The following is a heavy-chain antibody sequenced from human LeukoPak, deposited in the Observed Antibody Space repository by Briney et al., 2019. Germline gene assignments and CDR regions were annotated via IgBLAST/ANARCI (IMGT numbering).Heavy chain of an antibody. V-gene: IGHV1-2*02. J-gene: IGHJ4*02. CDR2: INPNSGGT. CDR3: ARETVRGPEWLLSHRVDY. CDR1: GYTFTGYY. D-gene: IGHD3-3*01. Sequence: EASVKVSCKASGYTFTGYYMHWVRQAPGQGLEWMGWINPNSGGTNYAQKFQGRVTMTRDTSISTAYMELSRLRSDDTAVYYCARETVRGPEWLLSHRVDYWGQGTLVTVSS.